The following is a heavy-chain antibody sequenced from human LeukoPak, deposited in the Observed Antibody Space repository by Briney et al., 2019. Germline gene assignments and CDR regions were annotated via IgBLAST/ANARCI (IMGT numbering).Heavy chain of an antibody. CDR1: GGTFISYA. CDR3: ASFLVTAAGNWFDP. J-gene: IGHJ5*02. CDR2: IIPIFGTA. V-gene: IGHV1-69*05. Sequence: GASVKVSCKASGGTFISYAISWVRQAPGQGLEWMGGIIPIFGTANYAQKFQGRVTITTDESTSTAYMELSSLRSEDTAVYYCASFLVTAAGNWFDPWGQGTLVTVSS. D-gene: IGHD6-13*01.